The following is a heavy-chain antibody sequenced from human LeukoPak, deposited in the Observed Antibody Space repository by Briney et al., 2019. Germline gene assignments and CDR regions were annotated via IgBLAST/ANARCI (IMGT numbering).Heavy chain of an antibody. D-gene: IGHD2-2*01. J-gene: IGHJ4*02. CDR2: IKQEGSDK. CDR1: GFTFSSYW. Sequence: NPGGSLRLSCAASGFTFSSYWMSWVRQAPEKGLEWVANIKQEGSDKYYVDSVKGRFTISRDNAKNSLYLQMNSLRAEDTAVYYCARVGYCSSTSCPGDHWGQGTLVTVSS. CDR3: ARVGYCSSTSCPGDH. V-gene: IGHV3-7*01.